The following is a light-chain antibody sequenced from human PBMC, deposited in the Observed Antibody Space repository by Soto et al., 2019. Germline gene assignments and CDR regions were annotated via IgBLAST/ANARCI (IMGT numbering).Light chain of an antibody. CDR1: QSVSSSN. Sequence: EIVFTQSPGTLALSPGERATLSCRASQSVSSSNLAWYQQKPGQAPRLLIYGASTRATGIPARFSGSGSGTEFTLTISSLQSEDFAVYYCQQYNNWPITFGQGTRLDI. CDR3: QQYNNWPIT. J-gene: IGKJ5*01. CDR2: GAS. V-gene: IGKV3-15*01.